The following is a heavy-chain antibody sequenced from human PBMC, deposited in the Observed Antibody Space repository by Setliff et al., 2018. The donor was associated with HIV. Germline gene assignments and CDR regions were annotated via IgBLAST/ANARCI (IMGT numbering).Heavy chain of an antibody. CDR1: GFTFDDYG. Sequence: PGGSLRLSCAASGFTFDDYGMNWVRQVPGKGLEWVSYISGSGSGVDYADSVKGRFNVSRDNARSSLYLQLNSLRSEDTAVYYCARDLIWGFDYWGQGTPVTVSS. CDR3: ARDLIWGFDY. J-gene: IGHJ4*02. D-gene: IGHD3-16*01. CDR2: ISGSGSGV. V-gene: IGHV3-48*01.